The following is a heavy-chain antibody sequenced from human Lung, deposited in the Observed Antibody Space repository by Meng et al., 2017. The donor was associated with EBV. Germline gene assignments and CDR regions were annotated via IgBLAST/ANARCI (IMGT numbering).Heavy chain of an antibody. J-gene: IGHJ4*02. Sequence: QVQLQETGPGLVKPSGTLSLTCTVSSASISSNNYWTWVRQSPGKGLEWIGEIYHNENTNYNPSLMSRVTMSLDKSKNHFSLNLRSVTAADTAVYFCARAPGNWNFDSWSQGTLVTVSS. D-gene: IGHD1-20*01. CDR3: ARAPGNWNFDS. V-gene: IGHV4-4*02. CDR2: IYHNENT. CDR1: SASISSNNY.